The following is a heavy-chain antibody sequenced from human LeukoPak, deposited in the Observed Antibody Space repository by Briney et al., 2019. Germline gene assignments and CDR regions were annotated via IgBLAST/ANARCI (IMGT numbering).Heavy chain of an antibody. CDR1: GFTFSRYW. J-gene: IGHJ5*02. CDR2: IDSDGSIT. Sequence: GGSLRLSCAASGFTFSRYWMHWVRQAPGTGLVWVSRIDSDGSITDYADSVKGRFTISRDNAKNTLYLQMNSLRADDTAVYYCSRGDCTSTTRHNWFDPWGQGTLVTVSS. V-gene: IGHV3-74*01. D-gene: IGHD2-2*01. CDR3: SRGDCTSTTRHNWFDP.